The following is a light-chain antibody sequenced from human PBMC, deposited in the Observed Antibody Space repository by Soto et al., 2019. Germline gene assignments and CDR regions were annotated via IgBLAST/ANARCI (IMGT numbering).Light chain of an antibody. V-gene: IGKV1-27*01. J-gene: IGKJ4*01. CDR2: AAS. CDR3: QKYNSAPPVT. CDR1: QGISNY. Sequence: DIQMTQSPSSLSASVGDRVTITCRASQGISNYLAWYQQKPGKVPKLLIYAASTLQSGVPSRFSGSGSGTDFTLTISSPQPEDVATYYCQKYNSAPPVTFGGGTKVEIK.